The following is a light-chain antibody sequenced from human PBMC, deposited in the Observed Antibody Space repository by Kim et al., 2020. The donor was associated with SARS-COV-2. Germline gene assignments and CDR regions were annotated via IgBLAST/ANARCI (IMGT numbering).Light chain of an antibody. CDR2: AAS. Sequence: AAGGARITITCRASQGINNYLAWYQQNPGKPPKLLIYAASALQSGVPSRFSGSGSGTDFTLTVTSLQPEDVATYYCQKYDSAPWTFGLGTKVDIK. CDR3: QKYDSAPWT. CDR1: QGINNY. J-gene: IGKJ1*01. V-gene: IGKV1-27*01.